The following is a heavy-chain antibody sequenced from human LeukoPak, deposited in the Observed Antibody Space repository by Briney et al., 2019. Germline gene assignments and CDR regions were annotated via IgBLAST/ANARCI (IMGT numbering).Heavy chain of an antibody. CDR1: GGSISNGSYK. Sequence: PETLSLTCTVAGGSISNGSYKGSWIRHPPGEGLGWIGSIYHSGNTYYNHSLKGRVTISVYTSKNHFSLQLGSVTAADTAVYYGTRRGYGGYLDYWGQGTLVTVSS. J-gene: IGHJ4*02. D-gene: IGHD4-17*01. CDR3: TRRGYGGYLDY. V-gene: IGHV4-39*02. CDR2: IYHSGNT.